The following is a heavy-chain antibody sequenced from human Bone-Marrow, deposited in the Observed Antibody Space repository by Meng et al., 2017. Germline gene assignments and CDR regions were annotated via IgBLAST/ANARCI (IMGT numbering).Heavy chain of an antibody. D-gene: IGHD1-7*01. CDR2: IDVGSGNT. V-gene: IGHV1-58*01. Sequence: SVKVSCKASGFTFTSSAVQWVRQARGQRLEWIGWIDVGSGNTNYAQKFQERVTITRDMSRSTAYMGLSSLRSEDTAVYYCASGVTVGLELQAYWGQGTLVTVSS. J-gene: IGHJ4*02. CDR3: ASGVTVGLELQAY. CDR1: GFTFTSSA.